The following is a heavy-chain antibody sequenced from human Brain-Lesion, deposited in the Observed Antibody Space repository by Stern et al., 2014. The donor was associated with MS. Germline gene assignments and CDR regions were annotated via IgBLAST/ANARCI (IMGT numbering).Heavy chain of an antibody. CDR3: AKLWLGELPESPFDY. Sequence: VQLEESDPGLVKPSETLSLTCTVSGGSISSSSYYWGWIRQPPGKGLEWIGSIYYRGSTYYNPSLKSRVTISRDTSKTQFSLRLSSVTAADTAVYFCAKLWLGELPESPFDYWGQGTLVTVSS. V-gene: IGHV4-39*01. J-gene: IGHJ4*02. D-gene: IGHD3-10*01. CDR1: GGSISSSSYY. CDR2: IYYRGST.